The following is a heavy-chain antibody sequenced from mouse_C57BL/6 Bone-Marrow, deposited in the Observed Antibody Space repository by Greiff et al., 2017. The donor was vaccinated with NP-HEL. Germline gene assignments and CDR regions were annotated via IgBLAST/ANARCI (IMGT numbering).Heavy chain of an antibody. CDR3: ASYYYDDGGFAY. D-gene: IGHD2-4*01. CDR1: GFSLTSYG. CDR2: IWSGGST. Sequence: VQRVESGPGLVQPSQSLSITCTVSGFSLTSYGVHWVRQSPGKGLEWLGVIWSGGSTDYNAAFISRLSISKDNSKSQVFFKMNSLQADDTAIYYCASYYYDDGGFAYWGQGTLVTVSA. V-gene: IGHV2-2*01. J-gene: IGHJ3*01.